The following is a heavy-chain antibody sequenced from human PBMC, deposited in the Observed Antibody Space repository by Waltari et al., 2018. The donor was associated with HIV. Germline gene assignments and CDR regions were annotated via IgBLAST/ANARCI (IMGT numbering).Heavy chain of an antibody. CDR3: ARSYCSSTSCYPYYCDY. J-gene: IGHJ4*02. Sequence: QLQLQESGPGLVKPSETLSLTCTVSGGSISSSSYYWGWIRQPPGKGLEWIGSIYYSGSTYYNPSLKSRVTISVDTSKNQFSLKLSSVTAADTAVYYCARSYCSSTSCYPYYCDYWGQGTLVTVSS. V-gene: IGHV4-39*01. CDR1: GGSISSSSYY. D-gene: IGHD2-2*01. CDR2: IYYSGST.